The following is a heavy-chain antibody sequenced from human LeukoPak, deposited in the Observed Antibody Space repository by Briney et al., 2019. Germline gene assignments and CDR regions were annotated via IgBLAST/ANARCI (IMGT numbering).Heavy chain of an antibody. J-gene: IGHJ4*02. CDR1: GISFSNYG. V-gene: IGHV3-30*03. Sequence: PGGSLRLSCAASGISFSNYGMQWVRQPPGKGLEWVGVIAHDGSIQYYADSVKGRVTISRDNSKNALYLQMNSLRAEDTAVYYCAIDPNWGTHSWGQGVLVTVSS. D-gene: IGHD7-27*01. CDR2: IAHDGSIQ. CDR3: AIDPNWGTHS.